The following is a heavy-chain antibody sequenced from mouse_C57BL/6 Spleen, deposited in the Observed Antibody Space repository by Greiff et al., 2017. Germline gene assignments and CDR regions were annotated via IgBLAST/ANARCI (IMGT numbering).Heavy chain of an antibody. V-gene: IGHV1-64*01. CDR2: IHPNSGST. CDR3: ASAPPANRAWSLDV. CDR1: GYTFTSYW. Sequence: QVQLKESGAELVKPGASVKLSCKASGYTFTSYWMHWVKQRPGQGLEWIGMIHPNSGSTNYNENFKSKATLTVDKSSSTAYLQLSSLRCEDSAVNYFASAPPANRAWSLDVWGPGTSVTVSS. J-gene: IGHJ1*01.